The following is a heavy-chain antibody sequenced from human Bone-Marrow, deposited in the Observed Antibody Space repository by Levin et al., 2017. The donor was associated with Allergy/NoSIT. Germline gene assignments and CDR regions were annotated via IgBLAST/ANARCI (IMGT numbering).Heavy chain of an antibody. Sequence: KPGESLKISCAASGFSFSDYYMGWMRQAPEKGLEWISYIDHSGSKIYYSDSVKGRFTISRDNAKNSLYLQMNSLRGEDTAVYYCGRGEHLGDHRSHYWGQGTLVTVSS. CDR3: GRGEHLGDHRSHY. D-gene: IGHD2-21*02. CDR1: GFSFSDYY. J-gene: IGHJ4*02. CDR2: IDHSGSKI. V-gene: IGHV3-11*01.